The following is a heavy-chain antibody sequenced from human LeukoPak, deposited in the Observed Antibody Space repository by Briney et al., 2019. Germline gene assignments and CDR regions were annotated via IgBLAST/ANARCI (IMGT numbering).Heavy chain of an antibody. J-gene: IGHJ4*02. CDR2: INHSGST. Sequence: SETLSLTCAVYGGSFSGYYWSWIRQPPGKGLEWIGEINHSGSTNYNPSLKSRVTISVDTSKNQFSLKLSSVTAADTAVYYCAKDLSDYYDSSGYKGGYFDYWGQGTLVTVSS. V-gene: IGHV4-34*01. CDR3: AKDLSDYYDSSGYKGGYFDY. CDR1: GGSFSGYY. D-gene: IGHD3-22*01.